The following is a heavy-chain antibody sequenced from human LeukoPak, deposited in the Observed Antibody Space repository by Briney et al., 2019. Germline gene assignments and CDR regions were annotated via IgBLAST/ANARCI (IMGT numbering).Heavy chain of an antibody. J-gene: IGHJ6*02. V-gene: IGHV3-48*04. CDR2: ITNSGNSK. Sequence: GGSLRLSCAASEFTFSSYSMNWVRQAPGKGLEWVSYITNSGNSKSYADSVKGRFTISRDNAKNTLYLQMNSLRAEDTAVYYCARDISYYYGMDVWGQGTTVTVSS. CDR3: ARDISYYYGMDV. CDR1: EFTFSSYS.